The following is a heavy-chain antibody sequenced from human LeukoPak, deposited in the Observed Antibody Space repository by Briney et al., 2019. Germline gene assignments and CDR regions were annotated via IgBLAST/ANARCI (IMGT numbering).Heavy chain of an antibody. CDR1: GFTFSSST. V-gene: IGHV3-21*01. Sequence: GGSLRLSCVASGFTFSSSTMNWVRQAPGKGLEWVSSISSSSSYIYYADSVKGRFTISRDNAKNSLYLQTNSLRAEDTAVYYCARDNYYYDSSGYYHFDYWGQGTLVTVSS. J-gene: IGHJ4*02. CDR3: ARDNYYYDSSGYYHFDY. CDR2: ISSSSSYI. D-gene: IGHD3-22*01.